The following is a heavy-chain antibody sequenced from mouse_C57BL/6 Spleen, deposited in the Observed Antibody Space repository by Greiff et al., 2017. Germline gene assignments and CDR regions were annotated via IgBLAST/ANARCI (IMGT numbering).Heavy chain of an antibody. CDR1: GYTFTSYW. J-gene: IGHJ1*03. CDR3: ACWDGCFDV. V-gene: IGHV1-61*01. CDR2: IYPADSET. Sequence: QVQLQQPGAELVRPGSSVKLSCKASGYTFTSYWMDWVKQRPGKGLEWIGNIYPADSETHYNPKFKDKATLTVNKSSTTAYMHLSSLTSEDSAVYYSACWDGCFDVWGTGTSVTVSS. D-gene: IGHD2-3*01.